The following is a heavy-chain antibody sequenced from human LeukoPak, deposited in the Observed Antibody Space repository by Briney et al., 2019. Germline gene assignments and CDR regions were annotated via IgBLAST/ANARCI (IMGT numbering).Heavy chain of an antibody. CDR1: GFTFSSYA. CDR2: ISGSGGST. J-gene: IGHJ4*02. D-gene: IGHD3-9*01. Sequence: PGGSLRLSCAASGFTFSSYAMSWVRQAPGKGLEWVSAISGSGGSTYYADSVKGRFTISRDNSKNTLYLQMNSLRAEDTAVYYCARQEALIILTGYSLDLDYWGQGTLVTVSS. V-gene: IGHV3-23*01. CDR3: ARQEALIILTGYSLDLDY.